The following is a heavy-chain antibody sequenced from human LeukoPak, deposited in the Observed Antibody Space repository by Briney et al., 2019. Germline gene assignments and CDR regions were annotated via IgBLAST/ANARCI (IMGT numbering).Heavy chain of an antibody. CDR3: ARGRERGSSSSFTDY. CDR2: RNPNSANT. Sequence: ASVKVSCKASGYTFTSYEINWVRQATGPGLEWMGWRNPNSANTGYAQKFQGRVTITRNTSISTTYMELSSLRFEDTAVYYCARGRERGSSSSFTDYWGQGTLVIVSS. D-gene: IGHD6-6*01. V-gene: IGHV1-8*03. J-gene: IGHJ4*02. CDR1: GYTFTSYE.